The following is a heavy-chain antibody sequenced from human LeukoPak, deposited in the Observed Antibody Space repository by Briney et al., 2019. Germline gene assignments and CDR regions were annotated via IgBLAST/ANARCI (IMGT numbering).Heavy chain of an antibody. V-gene: IGHV1-18*04. Sequence: GASVKVSCKASGYTFTSYGISWVRQAPGQGLEWMGWISAYNGNTNYAQKLQGRVTMTTDTSTSTAYMELRSLRSDDTAVYYCAREVEIVVVPAAHDAFDIWGQGTMVTVSS. CDR1: GYTFTSYG. CDR3: AREVEIVVVPAAHDAFDI. D-gene: IGHD2-2*01. CDR2: ISAYNGNT. J-gene: IGHJ3*02.